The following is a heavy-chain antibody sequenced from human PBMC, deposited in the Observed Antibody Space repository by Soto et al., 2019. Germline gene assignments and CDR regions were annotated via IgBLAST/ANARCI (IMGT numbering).Heavy chain of an antibody. CDR2: IYYSGST. CDR3: ARGVTGTTLWLDP. CDR1: GGSISSYY. J-gene: IGHJ5*02. Sequence: SETLSLTCTVSGGSISSYYWSWIRQPPGKGLEWIGYIYYSGSTNYNPSLKSRVTISVDTSKNQFSLKLSSVTAADTAVYYCARGVTGTTLWLDPWGQGTLVTVFS. V-gene: IGHV4-59*01. D-gene: IGHD1-7*01.